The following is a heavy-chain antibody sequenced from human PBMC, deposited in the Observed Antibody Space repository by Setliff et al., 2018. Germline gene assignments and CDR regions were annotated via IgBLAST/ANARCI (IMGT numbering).Heavy chain of an antibody. D-gene: IGHD4-17*01. CDR2: IIPIFGTA. Sequence: SVKVSCKASGGTFSSYAISWVRQAPGQGLEWMGGIIPIFGTANYAQKFQGRVTITADESTSTAYMELSSLRSGDTAVYYCARDPLTTNRRRAFDIWGQGTMVTVSS. CDR3: ARDPLTTNRRRAFDI. J-gene: IGHJ3*02. CDR1: GGTFSSYA. V-gene: IGHV1-69*13.